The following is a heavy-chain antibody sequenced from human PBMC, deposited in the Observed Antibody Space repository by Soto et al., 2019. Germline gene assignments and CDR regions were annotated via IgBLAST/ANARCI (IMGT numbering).Heavy chain of an antibody. V-gene: IGHV4-59*08. Sequence: KPSETLSLTCAVSGASISGSYWSWIRQPPGKGLEWIGFIHYTGRTSYNPSLKSRITVSLDKSKNQFSLSLSSATAADTAVYYCARHVHSSGNEAFDYWGQGTLVTVSS. CDR1: GASISGSY. D-gene: IGHD1-1*01. J-gene: IGHJ4*02. CDR3: ARHVHSSGNEAFDY. CDR2: IHYTGRT.